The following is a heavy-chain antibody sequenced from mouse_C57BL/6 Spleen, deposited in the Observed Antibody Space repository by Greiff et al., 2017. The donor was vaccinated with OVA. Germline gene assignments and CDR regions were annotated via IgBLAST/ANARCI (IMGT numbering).Heavy chain of an antibody. Sequence: EVQLQESGGGLVKPGGSLKLSCAASGFTFSDYGMHWVRQAPGKGLEWVAYISSGSGTIYYADTVKGRFTISRDNATNTLYLQMTSLRSEDTAMYYCAIGTYYYAMDYWGQGTSVTVSS. J-gene: IGHJ4*01. CDR1: GFTFSDYG. CDR3: AIGTYYYAMDY. CDR2: ISSGSGTI. D-gene: IGHD3-3*01. V-gene: IGHV5-17*01.